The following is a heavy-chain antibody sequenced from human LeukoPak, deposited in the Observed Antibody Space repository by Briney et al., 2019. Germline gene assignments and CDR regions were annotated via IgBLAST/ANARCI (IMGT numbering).Heavy chain of an antibody. CDR1: GYTFTSYG. D-gene: IGHD2-8*02. CDR3: ARDRVVYAIEGFDP. V-gene: IGHV1-69*13. CDR2: IIPIFGTA. J-gene: IGHJ5*02. Sequence: ASVKVSCKASGYTFTSYGISWVRQAPGQGLEWMGGIIPIFGTANYAQKFQGRVTITADESTSTAYMELSSLRSEDTAVYYCARDRVVYAIEGFDPWGQGTLVTVSS.